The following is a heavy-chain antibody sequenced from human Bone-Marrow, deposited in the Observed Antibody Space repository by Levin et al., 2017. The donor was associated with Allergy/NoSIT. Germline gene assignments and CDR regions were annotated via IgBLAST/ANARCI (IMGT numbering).Heavy chain of an antibody. J-gene: IGHJ5*02. D-gene: IGHD2-21*02. V-gene: IGHV4-34*01. CDR2: INHSGST. CDR1: GGSFSGYY. Sequence: RSQTLSLTCAVYGGSFSGYYWSWIRQPPGKGLEWIGEINHSGSTNYNPSLKSRVTISVDTSKNQFSLKLSSVTAADTAVYYCARLRPPNCGGDCYPRGNWFDPWGQGTLVTVSS. CDR3: ARLRPPNCGGDCYPRGNWFDP.